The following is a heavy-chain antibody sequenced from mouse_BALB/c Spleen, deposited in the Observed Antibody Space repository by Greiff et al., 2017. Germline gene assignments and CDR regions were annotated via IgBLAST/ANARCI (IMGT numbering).Heavy chain of an antibody. CDR1: GYTFTSYW. CDR2: INPSTGYT. D-gene: IGHD2-10*01. Sequence: VQLQQSGAELAKPGASVKMSCKASGYTFTSYWMHWVKQRPGQGLEWIGYINPSTGYTEYNQKFKDKATLTADKSSSTAYMQLSSLTSEDSAVYYCARSAYYGNYGWFAYWGQGTLVTVSA. V-gene: IGHV1-7*01. CDR3: ARSAYYGNYGWFAY. J-gene: IGHJ3*01.